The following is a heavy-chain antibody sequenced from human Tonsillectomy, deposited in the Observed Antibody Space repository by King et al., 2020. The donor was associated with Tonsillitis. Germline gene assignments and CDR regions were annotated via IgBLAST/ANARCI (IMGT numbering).Heavy chain of an antibody. Sequence: EQLVQSGAEVKRPGASVKVSCKASGYTFTGYYMHWVRQAPGQGLEWMGWINPNSGGTKYAQKFQGRVTMTRDTSISTAYMELSRLRSDDTAMYYCAGARLGMDVWRQGTTVTVSS. CDR2: INPNSGGT. CDR3: AGARLGMDV. D-gene: IGHD3-16*01. J-gene: IGHJ6*02. CDR1: GYTFTGYY. V-gene: IGHV1-2*02.